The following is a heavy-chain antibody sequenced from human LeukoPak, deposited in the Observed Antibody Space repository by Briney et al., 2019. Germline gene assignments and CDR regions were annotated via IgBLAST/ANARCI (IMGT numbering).Heavy chain of an antibody. J-gene: IGHJ4*02. CDR2: INPNSGGT. D-gene: IGHD2-2*01. CDR1: GYTFTGYY. CDR3: ARILGYCSSTSCYQGDY. Sequence: ASVKVSCKASGYTFTGYYMHWVRQAPGQGLEWMGWINPNSGGTNYAQKFQGRVTMTRDTSISTAYMELSRLRSDDTAVYYCARILGYCSSTSCYQGDYWGQGTLVTVSS. V-gene: IGHV1-2*02.